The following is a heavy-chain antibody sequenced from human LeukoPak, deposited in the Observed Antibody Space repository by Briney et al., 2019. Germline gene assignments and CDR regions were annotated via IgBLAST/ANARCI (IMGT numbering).Heavy chain of an antibody. D-gene: IGHD2-2*01. V-gene: IGHV5-51*01. CDR1: GYSFTSYW. Sequence: GESLQISCKGSGYSFTSYWIGWVRQMPGKGLEWMGIIYPGDSDTRYSPSFQGQVTISADKSISTAYLQWSSLKASDTAMYYCARLSCSSTSCSFLSYYYYMDVWGKGTTVTISS. CDR2: IYPGDSDT. CDR3: ARLSCSSTSCSFLSYYYYMDV. J-gene: IGHJ6*03.